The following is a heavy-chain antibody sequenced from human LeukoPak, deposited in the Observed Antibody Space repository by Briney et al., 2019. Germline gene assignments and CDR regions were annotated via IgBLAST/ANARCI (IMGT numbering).Heavy chain of an antibody. Sequence: SETLSLTCTVSGGSISSYYWSWIRQPPGKGLEWIGYIYYSGSTNYNPSLKSRVTISVDTSKNQFSLKLSSVTAADMAVYYCARFVVVPATFDYWGQGTLVTVSS. CDR2: IYYSGST. D-gene: IGHD2-2*01. CDR3: ARFVVVPATFDY. CDR1: GGSISSYY. J-gene: IGHJ4*02. V-gene: IGHV4-59*01.